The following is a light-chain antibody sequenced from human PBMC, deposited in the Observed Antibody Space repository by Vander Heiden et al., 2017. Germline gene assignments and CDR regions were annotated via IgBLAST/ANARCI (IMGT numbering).Light chain of an antibody. CDR3: QQYANLPFT. CDR1: QDINKY. CDR2: DAS. Sequence: DIQMTQSPSSLSASVGDRVTITCQASQDINKYVNWYQQKPGKAPKFLIYDASSWETGVPSRCSGSGSGTDFTFTISSLQPEDIGTYYCQQYANLPFTFGPGTQVDIK. J-gene: IGKJ3*01. V-gene: IGKV1-33*01.